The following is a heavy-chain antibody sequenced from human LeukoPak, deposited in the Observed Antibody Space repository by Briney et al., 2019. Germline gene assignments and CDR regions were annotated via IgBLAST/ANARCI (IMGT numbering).Heavy chain of an antibody. CDR1: GGSISYYY. CDR3: AREDPQTTVPEGMDV. CDR2: IYYSGTT. J-gene: IGHJ6*02. V-gene: IGHV4-59*01. Sequence: SETLSLTCTVSGGSISYYYWSWIRQSSGKGLEWIGYIYYSGTTNYNPSLKSRVTISVDTSKNQFSLQLRSVTAADTAVYYCAREDPQTTVPEGMDVWGQGTTVTVSS. D-gene: IGHD4-17*01.